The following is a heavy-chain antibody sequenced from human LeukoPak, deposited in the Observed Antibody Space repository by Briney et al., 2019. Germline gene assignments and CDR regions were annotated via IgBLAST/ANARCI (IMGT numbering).Heavy chain of an antibody. Sequence: ASVKVSCKASGYTFTGYYMHWVRQAPGQGLEWMGWINPNSGGTNYAQKFQGRVTMTRDTSISTAYMELSSLRSEDTAVYYCATGAIYDFWSGYYKGKYDYWGQGTLVTVSS. V-gene: IGHV1-2*02. CDR1: GYTFTGYY. CDR2: INPNSGGT. J-gene: IGHJ4*02. D-gene: IGHD3-3*01. CDR3: ATGAIYDFWSGYYKGKYDY.